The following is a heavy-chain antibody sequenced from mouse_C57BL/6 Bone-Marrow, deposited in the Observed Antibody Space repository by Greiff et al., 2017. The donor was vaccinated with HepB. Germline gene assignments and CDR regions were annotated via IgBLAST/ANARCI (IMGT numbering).Heavy chain of an antibody. CDR3: AKIYDYDEAWFAY. D-gene: IGHD2-4*01. CDR1: GFTFSDYG. V-gene: IGHV5-17*01. Sequence: EVKLVESGGGLVKPGGSLKLSCAASGFTFSDYGMHWVRQAPEKGLEWVAYISSGSSTIYYADTVKGRFTISRDNAKNTLFLQMTSLRSEDTAMYYCAKIYDYDEAWFAYWGQGTLVTVSA. CDR2: ISSGSSTI. J-gene: IGHJ3*01.